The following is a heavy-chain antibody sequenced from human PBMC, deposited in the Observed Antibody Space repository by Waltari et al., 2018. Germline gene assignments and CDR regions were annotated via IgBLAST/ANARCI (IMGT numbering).Heavy chain of an antibody. CDR2: LKSKAEGGKT. D-gene: IGHD2-2*01. CDR3: TTEGGRTWPMY. Sequence: EVQLVESGGGLVKSGDSFRLSCVASGFTFAKAWINWVRQAPGKGLEWVGRLKSKAEGGKTDYAAPVKGRFAISRDDSKDTAYLQMNSLKTEDTAMYFCTTEGGRTWPMYWGQGTLVTVSS. V-gene: IGHV3-15*01. CDR1: GFTFAKAW. J-gene: IGHJ4*02.